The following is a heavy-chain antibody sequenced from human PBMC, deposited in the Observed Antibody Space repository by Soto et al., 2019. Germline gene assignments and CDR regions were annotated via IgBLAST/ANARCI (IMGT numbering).Heavy chain of an antibody. D-gene: IGHD1-7*01. V-gene: IGHV4-4*02. CDR2: IYRTGST. Sequence: QVQLQESGPGLVKPSGALSLTCAVSGGSFTSNNWWTWVRPPTGQGLDWIGEIYRTGSTNYNPSLKSRVTISLDKSENQFSVKVTSLTAADTAVYYCASRDPGTSVDYWGQGTLVTVSS. CDR1: GGSFTSNNW. CDR3: ASRDPGTSVDY. J-gene: IGHJ4*02.